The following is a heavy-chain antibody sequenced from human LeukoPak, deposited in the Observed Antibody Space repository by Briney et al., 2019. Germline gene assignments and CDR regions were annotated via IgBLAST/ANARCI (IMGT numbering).Heavy chain of an antibody. CDR1: GFTFSDYW. CDR3: ARKWFDP. Sequence: GGSLRLSCAASGFTFSDYWMHWVRQAPGKGLVWVSRINGDGSGPSYADSVKGRFTVSRDNARNTLYLQMNSLRAEDTAVYYCARKWFDPWGQGTLVTASA. D-gene: IGHD1-14*01. V-gene: IGHV3-74*01. J-gene: IGHJ5*02. CDR2: INGDGSGP.